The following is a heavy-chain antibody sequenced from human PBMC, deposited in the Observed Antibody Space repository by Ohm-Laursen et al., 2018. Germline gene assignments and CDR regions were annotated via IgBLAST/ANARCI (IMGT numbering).Heavy chain of an antibody. Sequence: SLRLSCAASGFTFSSYEMNWVRQAPGKGLEWVAVIWYDGSNKYYADSVKGRFTISRDKSKNTLYLHMNSLRAEDTAVYYCARGLSDISAAVISYWGQGTLVTVSS. CDR2: IWYDGSNK. J-gene: IGHJ4*02. CDR1: GFTFSSYE. D-gene: IGHD6-13*01. V-gene: IGHV3-33*08. CDR3: ARGLSDISAAVISY.